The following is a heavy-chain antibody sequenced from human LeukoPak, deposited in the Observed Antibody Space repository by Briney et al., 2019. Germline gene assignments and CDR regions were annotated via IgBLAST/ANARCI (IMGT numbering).Heavy chain of an antibody. V-gene: IGHV3-30-3*01. Sequence: PGGSLRLSCAASGFTFSTYAIHWVRQAPGKGLEWVAVISYDGSNKYYADSVKGRFTISRDNSENTLYLQMNSLRAEDTAVYYCAKDNYGFDYWGQGTLVTVSS. CDR1: GFTFSTYA. D-gene: IGHD3-10*01. CDR2: ISYDGSNK. J-gene: IGHJ4*02. CDR3: AKDNYGFDY.